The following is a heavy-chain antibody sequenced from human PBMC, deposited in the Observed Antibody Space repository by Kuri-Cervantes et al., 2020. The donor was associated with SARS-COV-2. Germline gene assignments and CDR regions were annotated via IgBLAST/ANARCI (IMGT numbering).Heavy chain of an antibody. V-gene: IGHV3-23*01. J-gene: IGHJ4*02. CDR3: AKDPRGVVVITTLFDY. CDR1: GFTFSSYA. D-gene: IGHD3-22*01. CDR2: ISGSGGST. Sequence: GESLKISCAASGFTFSSYAMSWVRQAPGKGLEWVSAISGSGGSTYYADSVKGRFTISRDNSKNTLYLQMNSLRAEDTAVYYYAKDPRGVVVITTLFDYWGQGTLVTVSS.